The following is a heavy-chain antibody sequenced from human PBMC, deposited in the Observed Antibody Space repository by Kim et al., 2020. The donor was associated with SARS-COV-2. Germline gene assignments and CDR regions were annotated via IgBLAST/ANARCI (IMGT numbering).Heavy chain of an antibody. CDR1: GFTFSNHA. Sequence: GGSLRLSCVGSGFTFSNHAMSWVRQAPGKGLEWVSSISSGGANIYVADSVKGRFTISRDNSKKSLYLQMNRLTAEDTAVYYCAKDLAERLLEWKPNYYFDYWGQGTLVTVSS. V-gene: IGHV3-23*01. CDR3: AKDLAERLLEWKPNYYFDY. J-gene: IGHJ4*02. D-gene: IGHD3-3*01. CDR2: ISSGGANI.